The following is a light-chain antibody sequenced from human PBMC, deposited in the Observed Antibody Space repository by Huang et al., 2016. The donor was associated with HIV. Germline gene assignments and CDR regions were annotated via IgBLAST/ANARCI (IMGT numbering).Light chain of an antibody. Sequence: DIQMTQSPSSLSASVGDRVTITCRASQSISSYLNWYQQKPGKAPKHLIYAASSLQSGVPSRFSGSGSGTDFTLTISSLQPEDFATYYCQQSYSLLTFGGGTKVEIK. V-gene: IGKV1-39*01. CDR2: AAS. CDR3: QQSYSLLT. CDR1: QSISSY. J-gene: IGKJ4*01.